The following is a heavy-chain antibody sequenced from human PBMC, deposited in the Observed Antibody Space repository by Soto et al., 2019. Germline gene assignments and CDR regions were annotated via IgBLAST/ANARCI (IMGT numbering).Heavy chain of an antibody. CDR3: AKTLLSTSWYGLHDY. D-gene: IGHD6-13*01. CDR1: EFTFSSYA. J-gene: IGHJ4*02. Sequence: VQLLESGGGLVQPGGSLRLSCAASEFTFSSYAMSWVRQTPGKGLEWVSTISGSGGRTYYADSAKGRFTISRDNSRNTLHLQMNSLRVEDTAVYYCAKTLLSTSWYGLHDYVSQGTLVTVSS. V-gene: IGHV3-23*01. CDR2: ISGSGGRT.